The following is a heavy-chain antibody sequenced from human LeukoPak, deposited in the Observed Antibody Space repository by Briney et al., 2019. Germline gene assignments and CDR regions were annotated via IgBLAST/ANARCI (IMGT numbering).Heavy chain of an antibody. CDR1: GFTFSDYY. CDR2: ISSSGSTI. CDR3: ARRTQDYYDSSGYYFDY. Sequence: GGSLRLSCAASGFTFSDYYMSWIRQAPGKGLEWVSYISSSGSTIYYADSVKGRFTISRDNAKNSLYLQINSLRAEDTAVYYCARRTQDYYDSSGYYFDYWGQGTLVTVSS. J-gene: IGHJ4*02. V-gene: IGHV3-11*01. D-gene: IGHD3-22*01.